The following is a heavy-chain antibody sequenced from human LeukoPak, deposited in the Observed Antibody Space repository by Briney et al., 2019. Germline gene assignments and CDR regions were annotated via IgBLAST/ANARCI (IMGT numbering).Heavy chain of an antibody. V-gene: IGHV1-46*01. J-gene: IGHJ4*02. D-gene: IGHD3/OR15-3a*01. CDR1: GYTFTSYY. CDR3: ARGGWTQAQPLDY. Sequence: ASVMVSCKASGYTFTSYYIHWVRQAPGQGLEWVAIINPSSGSTSYAQTFQGRVTMTRDTSTSTVSMELSSLRSEDTAVYYCARGGWTQAQPLDYWGQGTLVAVSS. CDR2: INPSSGST.